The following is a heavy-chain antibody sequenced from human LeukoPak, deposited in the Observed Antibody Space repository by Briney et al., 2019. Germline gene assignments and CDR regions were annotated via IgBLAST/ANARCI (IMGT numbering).Heavy chain of an antibody. Sequence: ASVTVSCKASGYTFTGYYMHWVRQAPGQGLEWMGWINTNTGKPTYVQGFRGRFDFSLDTSVSTAYLQISSLKTEDTAVYYCARSGADNWNYEFDYWGQGTLVTVSS. D-gene: IGHD1-7*01. V-gene: IGHV7-4-1*02. CDR1: GYTFTGYY. CDR3: ARSGADNWNYEFDY. CDR2: INTNTGKP. J-gene: IGHJ4*02.